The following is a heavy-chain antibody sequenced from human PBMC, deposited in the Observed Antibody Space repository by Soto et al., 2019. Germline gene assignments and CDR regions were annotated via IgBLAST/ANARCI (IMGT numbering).Heavy chain of an antibody. Sequence: SGPTLVNPTQTLTLTCTLSGFSLNASGARVGWIRQPPGKALEWLALIYWDDGKRYSPSLKNRLTVTKDTLKNQVVLTMTNMDPADTGTYYCAHGEYSSDGWCFFDYWVQGTLVTVSS. V-gene: IGHV2-5*02. J-gene: IGHJ4*02. D-gene: IGHD5-18*01. CDR1: GFSLNASGAR. CDR3: AHGEYSSDGWCFFDY. CDR2: IYWDDGK.